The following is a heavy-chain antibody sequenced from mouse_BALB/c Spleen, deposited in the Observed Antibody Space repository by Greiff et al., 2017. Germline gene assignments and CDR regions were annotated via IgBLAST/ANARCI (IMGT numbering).Heavy chain of an antibody. CDR1: GFTFSSYG. CDR3: AREEDVYYGFAY. V-gene: IGHV5-6-3*01. D-gene: IGHD2-1*01. Sequence: EVQVVESGGGLVQPGGSLKLSCAASGFTFSSYGMSWVRQTPDKRLELVATINSNGGSTYYPDSVKGRFTISRDNAKNTLYLQMSSLKSEDTAMYYCAREEDVYYGFAYWGQGTLVTVSA. J-gene: IGHJ3*01. CDR2: INSNGGST.